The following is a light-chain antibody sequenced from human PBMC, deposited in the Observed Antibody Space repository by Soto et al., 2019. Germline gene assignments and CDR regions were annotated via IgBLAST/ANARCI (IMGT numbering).Light chain of an antibody. Sequence: ELVMTQSPATLSVSPWERATLSSRASQSDCGNLACYQPTPGQAPRLLKYGXSTRATGVPPRLSGSGSGTGFTLPINSLQSEDFAIYYCQQYKNGPSTFGQGTRLEIK. V-gene: IGKV3-15*01. CDR2: GXS. J-gene: IGKJ5*01. CDR1: QSDCGN. CDR3: QQYKNGPST.